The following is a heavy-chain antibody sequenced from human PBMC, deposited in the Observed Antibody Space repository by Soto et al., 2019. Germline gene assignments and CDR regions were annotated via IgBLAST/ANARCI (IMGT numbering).Heavy chain of an antibody. J-gene: IGHJ6*02. CDR2: IIPIFGTA. CDR3: ARRIGAAIYHGGADYYYGMDV. CDR1: GGTFSSYA. D-gene: IGHD2-15*01. Sequence: QVQLVQSGAEVKKPGSSVKVSCKASGGTFSSYAISWVRQAPGQGLEWMGGIIPIFGTANYAQKFQGRVTITADESTSPAYMELSSLRSEDTAVYYCARRIGAAIYHGGADYYYGMDVWGQGTTVTVSS. V-gene: IGHV1-69*01.